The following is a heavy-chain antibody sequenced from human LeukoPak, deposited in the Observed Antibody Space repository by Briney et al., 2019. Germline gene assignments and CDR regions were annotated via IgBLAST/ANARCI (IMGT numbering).Heavy chain of an antibody. J-gene: IGHJ4*02. CDR3: ATRSGWYLRSFDY. D-gene: IGHD6-19*01. V-gene: IGHV3-7*01. CDR1: EITVSCCW. Sequence: GGSLKLSCAASEITVSCCWMSWFRKAPGQGLEWVASIKQDGSEKYYVDSVMGRFTISRDNAKNSLYLQMNSLRAEDTAVYYCATRSGWYLRSFDYWGQGTLVTVSS. CDR2: IKQDGSEK.